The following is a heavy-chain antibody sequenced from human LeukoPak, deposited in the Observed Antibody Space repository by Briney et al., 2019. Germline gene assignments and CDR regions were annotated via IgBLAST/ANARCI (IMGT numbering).Heavy chain of an antibody. D-gene: IGHD3-10*01. Sequence: SETLSLTCTVPGGSVSSGSYYWSWIRQPPGKGLEWIGYIYYSGSTNYNPSLKSRVTISVDTSKNQFSPKLSSVTAADTAVYYCARQYYYGSGRGRYYFDYWGQGTLVTVSS. CDR2: IYYSGST. V-gene: IGHV4-61*01. J-gene: IGHJ4*02. CDR1: GGSVSSGSYY. CDR3: ARQYYYGSGRGRYYFDY.